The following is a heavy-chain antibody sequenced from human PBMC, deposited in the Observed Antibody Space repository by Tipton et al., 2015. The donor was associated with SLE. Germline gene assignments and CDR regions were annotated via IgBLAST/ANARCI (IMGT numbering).Heavy chain of an antibody. D-gene: IGHD3-22*01. J-gene: IGHJ4*02. CDR2: IWYDGSNK. CDR3: AKAVDYYDSSGYYY. Sequence: SGFTFSSYGMHWVRQAPGKGLEWVAVIWYDGSNKYYADSVKGRFTISRDNSKNTLYLQMNSLKAEDTAVYYCAKAVDYYDSSGYYYWGQGTLVTVSS. CDR1: GFTFSSYG. V-gene: IGHV3-33*06.